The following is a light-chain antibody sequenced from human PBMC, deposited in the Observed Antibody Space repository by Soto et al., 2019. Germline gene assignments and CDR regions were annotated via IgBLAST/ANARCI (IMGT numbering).Light chain of an antibody. CDR1: QSVSSN. CDR3: QQYKNWPPFT. J-gene: IGKJ3*01. V-gene: IGKV3-15*01. Sequence: EIVMTQSPATLSVFPGERATLSCRASQSVSSNLAWYQQKPGQAPRLLIYGASTRATGIPARFSGSGSGTEFTLTISSLQSEDFAVYSCQQYKNWPPFTFGTGTKVDIK. CDR2: GAS.